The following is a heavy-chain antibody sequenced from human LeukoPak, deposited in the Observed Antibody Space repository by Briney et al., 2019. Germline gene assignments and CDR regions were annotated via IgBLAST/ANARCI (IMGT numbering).Heavy chain of an antibody. CDR2: ISSSSSYI. D-gene: IGHD3-22*01. CDR3: ARDLHDSRRGYFQH. CDR1: GFTFSSYS. V-gene: IGHV3-21*01. J-gene: IGHJ1*01. Sequence: GGSLRLSCAASGFTFSSYSMNWVRQAPGKGLEWVSSISSSSSYIYYADSEKGRFTISRDNAKNSLYLQMNSLRAEDTAVYYCARDLHDSRRGYFQHWGQGTLVTVSS.